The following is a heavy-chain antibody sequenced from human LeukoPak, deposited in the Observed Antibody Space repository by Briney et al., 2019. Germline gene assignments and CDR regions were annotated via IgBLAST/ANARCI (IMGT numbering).Heavy chain of an antibody. CDR3: ANHIDWLFGYFDY. CDR1: GFTFSSYA. V-gene: IGHV3-23*01. J-gene: IGHJ4*02. Sequence: PGGSLRLSCAASGFTFSSYAMSWVRQAPGKGLEWVSAISGSGGSTYYADSVKGRFTISRDNSKNTLYLQMNSLRAEDTAVYYCANHIDWLFGYFDYWGQGTLVTVSS. D-gene: IGHD3-9*01. CDR2: ISGSGGST.